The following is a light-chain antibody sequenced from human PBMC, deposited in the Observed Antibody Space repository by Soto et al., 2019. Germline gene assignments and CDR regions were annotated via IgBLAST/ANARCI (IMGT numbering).Light chain of an antibody. CDR1: SGHSSYA. CDR3: QAWGTARV. Sequence: QPVLTQSPSASASLGASVKLTCTLSSGHSSYAIAWHQQQPEKGPRYLMKLNSDGSHSKGDGIPDRFSGSSSGAERYLTISGLQSEDEADYYCQAWGTARVFGGGTKVTVL. J-gene: IGLJ3*02. CDR2: LNSDGSH. V-gene: IGLV4-69*01.